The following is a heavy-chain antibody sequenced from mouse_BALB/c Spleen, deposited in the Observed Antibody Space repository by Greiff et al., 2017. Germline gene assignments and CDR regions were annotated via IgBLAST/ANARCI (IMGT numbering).Heavy chain of an antibody. V-gene: IGHV1S34*01. D-gene: IGHD1-1*02. CDR2: ISCYNGAT. Sequence: LVKTGASVKISCKASGYSFTGYYMHWVKQSHGKSLEWIGYISCYNGATSYNQKFKGKATFTVDTSSSTAYMQFNSLTSEDSAVYYCARDGGGSPRYFDVWGAGTTVTVSS. J-gene: IGHJ1*01. CDR3: ARDGGGSPRYFDV. CDR1: GYSFTGYY.